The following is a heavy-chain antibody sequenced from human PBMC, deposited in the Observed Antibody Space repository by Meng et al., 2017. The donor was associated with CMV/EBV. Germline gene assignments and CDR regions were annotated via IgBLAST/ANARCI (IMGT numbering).Heavy chain of an antibody. D-gene: IGHD6-13*01. CDR2: ISSSGSTI. CDR1: GFTFSYYY. CDR3: ARDIPTYSSSWYGRWFDP. Sequence: GESLKISCASSGFTFSYYYMSLIRQAPGKGLEWVSYISSSGSTIYYADSVKGRFTISRDNAKNSLYLQMNSLRAEDTAVYYCARDIPTYSSSWYGRWFDPWGQGTMVTVSS. J-gene: IGHJ5*01. V-gene: IGHV3-11*01.